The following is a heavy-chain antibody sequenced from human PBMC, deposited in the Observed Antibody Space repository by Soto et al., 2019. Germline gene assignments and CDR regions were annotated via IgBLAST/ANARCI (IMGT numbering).Heavy chain of an antibody. V-gene: IGHV3-23*01. CDR1: GFSFNSYS. CDR2: IIGSGDSA. CDR3: ARDRGTTTVTFDAFQH. Sequence: EVQLLESGGGLVQPGGSLRLSCAASGFSFNSYSISWVRQAPGKGLEWVAGIIGSGDSAYYADSVKGRFTISRDNSKNSLSLQMNSLRAGDTAIYYCARDRGTTTVTFDAFQHWGQGTLVAVSS. J-gene: IGHJ1*01. D-gene: IGHD4-17*01.